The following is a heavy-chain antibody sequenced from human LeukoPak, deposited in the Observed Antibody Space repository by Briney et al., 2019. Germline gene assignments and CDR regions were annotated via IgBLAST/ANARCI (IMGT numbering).Heavy chain of an antibody. D-gene: IGHD1-20*01. V-gene: IGHV3-7*01. CDR1: GFTFSSSW. CDR2: INPEGSQT. CDR3: AAWTDRGYNF. J-gene: IGHJ4*02. Sequence: GGSLRLSCAASGFTFSSSWMNWVPQPPGKGLEWVGNINPEGSQTRFVDSVMGRFTMSKYNAKNSLYLQMDSLRVEDTAVFYCAAWTDRGYNFWGQRTVVTVSS.